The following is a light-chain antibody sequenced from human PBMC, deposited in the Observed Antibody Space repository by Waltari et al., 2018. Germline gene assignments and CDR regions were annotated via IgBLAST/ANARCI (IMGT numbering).Light chain of an antibody. CDR3: SSFAGRWI. J-gene: IGLJ2*01. CDR1: GSDFRDYDF. V-gene: IGLV2-8*01. CDR2: EGS. Sequence: QSALTQPPSASGSPGQSVTISCTGSGSDFRDYDFVSWYQQHPGNAPKVILYEGSKRSSGVPDRFSGSKSGNTASLTVSGLQAEDEADYYCSSFAGRWIFGGGTKLTVL.